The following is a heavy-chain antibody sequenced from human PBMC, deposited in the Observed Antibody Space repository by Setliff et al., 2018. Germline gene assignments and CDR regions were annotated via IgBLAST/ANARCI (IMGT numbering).Heavy chain of an antibody. Sequence: ASVKVSCKTSPYSFSSYYIHWVRQAPGQGLEWMGWINTNSGDTRYAQKFQGRVTMTRDTSISTAYMELSRLRPDDTAVYYCARTKGFVDGYLDPWGQGTLVTVSS. J-gene: IGHJ5*02. V-gene: IGHV1-2*02. D-gene: IGHD3-10*01. CDR3: ARTKGFVDGYLDP. CDR2: INTNSGDT. CDR1: PYSFSSYY.